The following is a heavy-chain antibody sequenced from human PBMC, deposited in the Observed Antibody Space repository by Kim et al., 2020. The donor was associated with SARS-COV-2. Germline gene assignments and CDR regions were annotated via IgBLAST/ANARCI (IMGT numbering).Heavy chain of an antibody. CDR3: VKFPIDYGVPGAFDI. Sequence: GGSLRLSCSASGFTFSSYAMHWVRQAPGKGLEYVSAISSNGGSTYYADSVKGRFTISRDNSKNTLYLQMSSLRAEDTAVYYCVKFPIDYGVPGAFDIWGQGTMVTVSS. V-gene: IGHV3-64D*09. D-gene: IGHD4-17*01. CDR2: ISSNGGST. CDR1: GFTFSSYA. J-gene: IGHJ3*02.